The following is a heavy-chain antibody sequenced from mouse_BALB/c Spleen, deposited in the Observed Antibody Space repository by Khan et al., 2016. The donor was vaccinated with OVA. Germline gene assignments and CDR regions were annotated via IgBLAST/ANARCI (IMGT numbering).Heavy chain of an antibody. D-gene: IGHD1-1*02. CDR2: INPSTGYT. CDR1: GYTFTSYW. V-gene: IGHV1-7*01. Sequence: QVQLKESGAELANPGASVKMSCKASGYTFTSYWMHWVKQRPGQGLEWIGYINPSTGYTEYNQKFKDKATLTTDKSSSTAYMQLSSLTSEAYAVYYGTRRGLFGIFVYWGQGTLVTVSA. CDR3: TRRGLFGIFVY. J-gene: IGHJ3*01.